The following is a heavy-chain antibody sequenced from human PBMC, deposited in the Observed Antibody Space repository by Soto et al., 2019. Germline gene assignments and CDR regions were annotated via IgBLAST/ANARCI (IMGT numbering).Heavy chain of an antibody. D-gene: IGHD1-1*01. V-gene: IGHV3-23*01. J-gene: IGHJ6*02. CDR2: ITGSAYTT. CDR3: AKYVPSAGGYVYGMDV. CDR1: GFTFSNYA. Sequence: EVQLLESGGGLVQPGGSLRLSCAASGFTFSNYAMSWVRQAPGKGLEWVSSITGSAYTTYYADSVKGRFTISRDNSKNSLYLQMNSLRAEDTAVYYCAKYVPSAGGYVYGMDVWGRGTTVTVSS.